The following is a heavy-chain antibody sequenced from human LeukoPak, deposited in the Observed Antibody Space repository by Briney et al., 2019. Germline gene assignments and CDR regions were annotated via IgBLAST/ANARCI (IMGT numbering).Heavy chain of an antibody. Sequence: GGSLRLSCAASGFTFSSYEMNWVRQAPGKGLEWVSYIRSSSSTIYYADSVKGRFTISRDNAKNSLYLQMDTLRAEDTAVYYCARGTVVVAATTYYYYFYMDVWGKGATVTVSS. D-gene: IGHD2-15*01. CDR2: IRSSSSTI. J-gene: IGHJ6*03. CDR3: ARGTVVVAATTYYYYFYMDV. CDR1: GFTFSSYE. V-gene: IGHV3-48*03.